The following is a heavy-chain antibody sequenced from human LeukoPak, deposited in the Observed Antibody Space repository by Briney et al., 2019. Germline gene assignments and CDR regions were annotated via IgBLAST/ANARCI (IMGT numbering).Heavy chain of an antibody. CDR3: TRVSRSESYSDF. CDR2: IRSQGYGGTT. V-gene: IGHV3-49*04. CDR1: GFTFGDYA. D-gene: IGHD3-10*01. Sequence: GGSLRLSCTTSGFTFGDYAMSWVRQAPGKGLEWVGLIRSQGYGGTTQYAASVKGRFTISRDDSKSIAYLQMNSLKTEEKAVYYCTRVSRSESYSDFWGQGTLVTVSS. J-gene: IGHJ4*02.